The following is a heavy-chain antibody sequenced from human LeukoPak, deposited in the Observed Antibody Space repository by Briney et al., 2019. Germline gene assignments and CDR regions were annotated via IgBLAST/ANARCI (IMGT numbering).Heavy chain of an antibody. J-gene: IGHJ4*02. CDR2: ISSSTSYI. CDR1: GFTFSSYS. CDR3: ARVSDYYGSGNYQKQFDY. Sequence: GGSLRLSCAASGFTFSSYSMNWVRQAPGKGLEWVSSISSSTSYIYYADSVKGRFTISRDSAKNSLYLQMNSLRAEDTAMYYCARVSDYYGSGNYQKQFDYWGQGTLVTVSS. D-gene: IGHD3-10*01. V-gene: IGHV3-21*01.